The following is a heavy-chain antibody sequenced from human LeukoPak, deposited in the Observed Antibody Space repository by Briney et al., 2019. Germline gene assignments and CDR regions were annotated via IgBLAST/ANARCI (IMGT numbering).Heavy chain of an antibody. CDR3: AREIPPDAFDI. CDR2: IYYSGST. V-gene: IGHV4-39*07. D-gene: IGHD2-2*02. Sequence: SETLSLTCTVSGGSISSGSYYWGWIRQPPGKGLEWIGSIYYSGSTYYNPSLKSRVTISVDTSKNQFSLKLSSVTAADTAVYHCAREIPPDAFDIWGQGTMVTVSS. J-gene: IGHJ3*02. CDR1: GGSISSGSYY.